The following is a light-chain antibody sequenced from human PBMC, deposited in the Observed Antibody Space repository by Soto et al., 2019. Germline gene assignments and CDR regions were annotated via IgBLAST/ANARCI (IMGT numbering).Light chain of an antibody. CDR3: PKYNNAPWT. J-gene: IGKJ1*01. CDR2: AAS. CDR1: QGISNY. V-gene: IGKV1-27*01. Sequence: DIQMTQSPSSLSASVGDRVSITCRASQGISNYLAWYQQKPGKVPKLLIYAASTLPSGVPSRFSGSGSGTDFTLTISSLQPEDVATYHCPKYNNAPWTFGPGTKVEIK.